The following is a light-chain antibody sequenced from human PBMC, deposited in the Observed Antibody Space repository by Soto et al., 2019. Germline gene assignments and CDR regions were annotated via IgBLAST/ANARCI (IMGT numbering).Light chain of an antibody. Sequence: EIVLTQSPGTLSLSPGERATLSCRASQSDSSHLAWYQQRPGQAPRLLIYGASSRATGIPDRFSGSGSGTDFTLTINRLEPEDFALYYCQQYGNSPPLTFGGGTKVEIK. CDR3: QQYGNSPPLT. V-gene: IGKV3-20*01. CDR1: QSDSSH. CDR2: GAS. J-gene: IGKJ4*01.